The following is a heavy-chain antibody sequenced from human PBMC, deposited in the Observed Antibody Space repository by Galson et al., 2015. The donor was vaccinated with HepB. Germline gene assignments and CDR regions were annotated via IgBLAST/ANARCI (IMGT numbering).Heavy chain of an antibody. J-gene: IGHJ6*02. CDR2: ISAYNGNT. CDR1: GYTFTSYG. D-gene: IGHD3-3*01. CDR3: ARVIPGVVIYYGMDV. V-gene: IGHV1-18*04. Sequence: SCKASGYTFTSYGISWVRQAPGQGLEWMGWISAYNGNTYYAQKLQGRVTMTTDTSTSTAYMELRSLRSDDTAVYYYARVIPGVVIYYGMDVWGQGTTVTVSS.